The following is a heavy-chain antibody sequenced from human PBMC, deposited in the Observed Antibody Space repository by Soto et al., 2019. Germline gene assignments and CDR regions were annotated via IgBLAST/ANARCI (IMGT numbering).Heavy chain of an antibody. CDR2: IARAGDLI. V-gene: IGHV3-23*01. Sequence: RGSLRLSCAASGFTFSNYAMVWVRRAPGKGLEWVSAIARAGDLIRYADSVKGRFTISRDNSNNTLYLQMSSLRAEDTAIYFCAKSLTVHVLYYFDPWRPGTQVTAPS. D-gene: IGHD3-9*01. CDR1: GFTFSNYA. CDR3: AKSLTVHVLYYFDP. J-gene: IGHJ5*02.